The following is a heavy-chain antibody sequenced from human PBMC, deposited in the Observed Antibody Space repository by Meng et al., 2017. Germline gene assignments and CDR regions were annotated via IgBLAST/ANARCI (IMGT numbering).Heavy chain of an antibody. D-gene: IGHD6-13*01. CDR1: GFTFRTYS. Sequence: GGGLVKSGGSVSLSCAASGFTFRTYSMTWVRQAPGKGLEWVSSISSSSSYIYYADSVKGRFTISRDNAKNSLYLQMNSLRAEDTAVYYCARDGSSSWLYYFDYWGQGTLVTVSS. CDR3: ARDGSSSWLYYFDY. J-gene: IGHJ4*02. V-gene: IGHV3-21*01. CDR2: ISSSSSYI.